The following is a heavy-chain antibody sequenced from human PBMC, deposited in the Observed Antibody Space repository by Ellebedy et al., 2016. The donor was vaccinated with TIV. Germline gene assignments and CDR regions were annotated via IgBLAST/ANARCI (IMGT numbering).Heavy chain of an antibody. D-gene: IGHD1-26*01. CDR3: ARDFLKYSGSYYPSIIDY. CDR1: GFTFSSYW. J-gene: IGHJ4*02. Sequence: GGSLRLSCAASGFTFSSYWMHWVRQAPGKGLVWVSRINSDGSSTSYADSVKGRFTISRDNAKNSLYLQMNSLRAEDTAVYYCARDFLKYSGSYYPSIIDYWGQGTLVTVSS. CDR2: INSDGSST. V-gene: IGHV3-74*01.